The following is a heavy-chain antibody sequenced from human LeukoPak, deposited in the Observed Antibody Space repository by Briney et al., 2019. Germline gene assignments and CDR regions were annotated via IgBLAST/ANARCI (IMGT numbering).Heavy chain of an antibody. V-gene: IGHV1-2*02. Sequence: ASVKVSCKASGYTFTAYYMHWVRQAPGQGLEWMGWINPNSGGTNYAQKFQGRVTMTTDTSTSTAYMELRSLRSDDTAVYYCARFTYYYYYYYMDVWGKGTTVTVSS. CDR1: GYTFTAYY. CDR2: INPNSGGT. J-gene: IGHJ6*03. CDR3: ARFTYYYYYYYMDV.